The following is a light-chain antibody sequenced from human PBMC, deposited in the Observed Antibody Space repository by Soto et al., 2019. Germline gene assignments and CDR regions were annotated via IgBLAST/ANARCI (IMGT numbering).Light chain of an antibody. CDR1: NSDLGSYNL. CDR2: EGT. J-gene: IGLJ3*02. CDR3: AAWDDSLSGRLV. Sequence: QSALTQPASVSGSPGQSITISCTGTNSDLGSYNLVSWFQQHPGKVPKVMIYEGTKRPSGVSDRFSGSKSGTSASLAISGLRSEDEADYYCAAWDDSLSGRLVFGGGTKLTVL. V-gene: IGLV2-14*02.